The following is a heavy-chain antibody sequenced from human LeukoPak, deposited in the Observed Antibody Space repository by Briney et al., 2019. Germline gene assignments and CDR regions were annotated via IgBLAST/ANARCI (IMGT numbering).Heavy chain of an antibody. V-gene: IGHV3-11*01. J-gene: IGHJ3*02. D-gene: IGHD3-22*01. CDR2: ISSSGSTR. Sequence: GGSLRLSCAASGFIFSDYYMNWIRQAPGKGLEWVSYISSSGSTRYFADPVKGRFTISRDNAKNSLYLQMNSLRAEDTAVYYCARDFFPYYYDSSGYYSPSAFNIWGQGTMVTVSS. CDR3: ARDFFPYYYDSSGYYSPSAFNI. CDR1: GFIFSDYY.